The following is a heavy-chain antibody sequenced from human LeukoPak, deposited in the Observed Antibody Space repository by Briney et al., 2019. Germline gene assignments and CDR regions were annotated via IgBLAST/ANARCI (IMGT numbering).Heavy chain of an antibody. V-gene: IGHV3-30*03. D-gene: IGHD2-15*01. CDR1: GITFSDYG. Sequence: PSGGSLRLSCVASGITFSDYGLHWVRRAPGKGLEWVAVISYDGRNKYYLDSVKGRFTISRDNAKNSLYLQTNSLRAEDTAVYYCARDGGDNWFDPWGQGTLVTVSS. CDR2: ISYDGRNK. CDR3: ARDGGDNWFDP. J-gene: IGHJ5*02.